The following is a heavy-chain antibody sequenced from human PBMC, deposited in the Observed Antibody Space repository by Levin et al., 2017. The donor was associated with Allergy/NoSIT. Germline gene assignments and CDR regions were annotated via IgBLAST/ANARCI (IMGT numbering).Heavy chain of an antibody. V-gene: IGHV4-59*01. Sequence: ESLKISCTVSGGSISRNYWSWIRQPPGKGLEWIGYIYYSGSTNYNPSLKSRVTISVDTSKNQFSLKLSSVTAADTAVYYCASRPPGGSDYLGVFDYWGQGILVTVSS. CDR1: GGSISRNY. CDR3: ASRPPGGSDYLGVFDY. CDR2: IYYSGST. J-gene: IGHJ4*02. D-gene: IGHD1-26*01.